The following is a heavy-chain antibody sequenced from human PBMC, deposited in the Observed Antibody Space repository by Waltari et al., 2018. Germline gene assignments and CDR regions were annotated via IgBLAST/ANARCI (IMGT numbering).Heavy chain of an antibody. CDR3: ARGEDRFDY. V-gene: IGHV4-59*01. CDR1: GGSIINYY. J-gene: IGHJ4*02. Sequence: QVQLQESGPGLVKPPETLSLSCPVSGGSIINYYWSWIRQPPGQGLEWIGYVYYTGSTTYNPSLRSRVTISVDTSKYQFSLKVTSVTPADTAVYYCARGEDRFDYWGQGTLVTVSS. CDR2: VYYTGST.